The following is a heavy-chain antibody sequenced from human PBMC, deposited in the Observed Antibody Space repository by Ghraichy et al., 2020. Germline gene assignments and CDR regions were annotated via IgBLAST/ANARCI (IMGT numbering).Heavy chain of an antibody. Sequence: GGSLRLSCAASGFTFDDYAMHWVRQAPGKGLEWVSLISGDGGSTYYADSVKGRFTISRDNSKNSLYLQMNSLRTEDTALYYCAKCPEQLILYYYYYYMDVWGKGTTVTVSS. V-gene: IGHV3-43*02. J-gene: IGHJ6*03. CDR1: GFTFDDYA. D-gene: IGHD6-13*01. CDR3: AKCPEQLILYYYYYYMDV. CDR2: ISGDGGST.